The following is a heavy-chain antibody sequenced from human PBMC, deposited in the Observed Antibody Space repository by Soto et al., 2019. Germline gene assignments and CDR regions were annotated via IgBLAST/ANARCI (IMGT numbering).Heavy chain of an antibody. CDR2: IVPTLRIT. J-gene: IGHJ5*02. CDR1: GGTSTIYT. D-gene: IGHD1-26*01. V-gene: IGHV1-69*08. CDR3: ATDKYGAGRVGVHS. Sequence: QVQLVQSGAEVKKPGASLRVSCETSGGTSTIYTITWVRQAPGQGLQWMGRIVPTLRITNYAQEFQGRLTITADSSTNTAHIELTSLTSEDTAVYYCATDKYGAGRVGVHSWGQGTLVTVSS.